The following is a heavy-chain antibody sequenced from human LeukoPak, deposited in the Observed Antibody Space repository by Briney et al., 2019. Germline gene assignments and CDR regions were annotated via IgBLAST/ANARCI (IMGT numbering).Heavy chain of an antibody. V-gene: IGHV4-34*01. J-gene: IGHJ5*02. CDR3: AREVSPVVAAIGEGGNWFDP. CDR2: INHSGST. CDR1: GGSFSGYY. Sequence: SETLSLTCAVYGGSFSGYYWSWIRQPPGKGLEWIGEINHSGSTNYNPSLKSRVTTSVDTSKNQFSLKLSSVTAADTAVYYCAREVSPVVAAIGEGGNWFDPWGQGTLVTVSS. D-gene: IGHD2-15*01.